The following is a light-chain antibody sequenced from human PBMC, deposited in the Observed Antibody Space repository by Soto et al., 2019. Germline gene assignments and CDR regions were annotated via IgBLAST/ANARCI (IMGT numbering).Light chain of an antibody. Sequence: SYELTQPPSLSVSPGQTASITCSGEKLGDKYACWYQQKPGQSPVLVIYQDSKRPSGIPERFSGSNSGNTATLTISGTQAMDEADYYCQAWDSSTHVVFGGGTKVTVL. J-gene: IGLJ2*01. CDR3: QAWDSSTHVV. CDR2: QDS. CDR1: KLGDKY. V-gene: IGLV3-1*01.